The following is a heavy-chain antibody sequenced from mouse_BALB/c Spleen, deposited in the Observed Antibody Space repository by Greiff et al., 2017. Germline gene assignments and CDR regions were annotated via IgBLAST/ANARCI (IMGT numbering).Heavy chain of an antibody. D-gene: IGHD2-3*01. CDR1: GFNIKDTY. CDR3: ARWLLRKNAMDY. Sequence: EVKLMESGAELVKPGASVKLSCTASGFNIKDTYMHWVKQRPEQGLEWIGRIDPANGNTKYDPKFQGKATITADTSSNTAYLQLSSLTSEDTAVYYCARWLLRKNAMDYWGQGTSVTVSS. V-gene: IGHV14-3*02. CDR2: IDPANGNT. J-gene: IGHJ4*01.